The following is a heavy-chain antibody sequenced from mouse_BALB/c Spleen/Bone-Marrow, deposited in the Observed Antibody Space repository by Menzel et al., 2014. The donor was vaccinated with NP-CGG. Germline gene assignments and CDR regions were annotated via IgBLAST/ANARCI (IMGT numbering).Heavy chain of an antibody. CDR2: IRNKANGYTT. V-gene: IGHV7-3*02. D-gene: IGHD2-4*01. CDR1: GFTFTDYY. Sequence: EVQVVESGGGLVQPGGSLRLSCATSGFTFTDYYMSWVRQPPGKALEWLGFIRNKANGYTTEYSASVKGRFTISRGNSQSILYLQMNTLRAEDSATYYCAREIINDYHWYFDVWGAGTTVTVSS. CDR3: AREIINDYHWYFDV. J-gene: IGHJ1*01.